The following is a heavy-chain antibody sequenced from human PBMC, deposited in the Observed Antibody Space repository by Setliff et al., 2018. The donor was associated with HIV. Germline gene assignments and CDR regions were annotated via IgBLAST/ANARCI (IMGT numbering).Heavy chain of an antibody. J-gene: IGHJ4*02. V-gene: IGHV4-4*08. D-gene: IGHD3-22*01. CDR2: IYSSGTT. CDR1: GGSISNYY. CDR3: ARHYYTDPFDY. Sequence: SSETLSLTCTVSGGSISNYYWSWIRQPPGKGLEWIGYIYSSGTTDYNPSLKSRVTMSVDTSNSHFSLKLASVTAADTAVYYCARHYYTDPFDYWGQGTLVTSPQ.